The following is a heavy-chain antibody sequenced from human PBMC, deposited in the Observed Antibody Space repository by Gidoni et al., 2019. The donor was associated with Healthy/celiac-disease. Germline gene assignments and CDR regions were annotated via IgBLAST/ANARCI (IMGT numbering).Heavy chain of an antibody. J-gene: IGHJ6*02. CDR3: ASAYCSGGSCYPFYYYYYGMDV. V-gene: IGHV1-69*02. Sequence: QVQLVQSGAEVTKPGSSVKVSCKASGGTFSSYTISWVRQAPGQGLEWLGRIIPSLGIANYAKKFQGRVTITADKSTSTAYMELSSLRSEDTAVYYCASAYCSGGSCYPFYYYYYGMDVWGQGTTVTVSS. CDR1: GGTFSSYT. CDR2: IIPSLGIA. D-gene: IGHD2-15*01.